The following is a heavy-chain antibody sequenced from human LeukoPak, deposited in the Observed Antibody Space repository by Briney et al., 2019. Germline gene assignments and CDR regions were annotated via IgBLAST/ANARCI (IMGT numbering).Heavy chain of an antibody. CDR2: INPITGVT. CDR3: ARGQDAYSPPQDL. CDR1: GYSFTGFF. J-gene: IGHJ5*02. V-gene: IGHV1-2*02. D-gene: IGHD5-24*01. Sequence: VASVTVSCKASGYSFTGFFIHWVRLTPGQGLEWMGCINPITGVTKFPQRFQGRVTITRDTSITTAYLELNTLTADDTAVYYCARGQDAYSPPQDLWGQGTLVSVS.